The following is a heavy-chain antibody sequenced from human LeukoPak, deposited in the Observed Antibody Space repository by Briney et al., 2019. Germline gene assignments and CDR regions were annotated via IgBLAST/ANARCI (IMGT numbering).Heavy chain of an antibody. J-gene: IGHJ4*02. CDR2: ITSSSDSK. V-gene: IGHV3-21*04. CDR1: GFTFSTYS. Sequence: GGSLRLSCAASGFTFSTYSMNWVRQAPGKGLEWVSSITSSSDSKYYADSIKGRFTISRDNARNSLHLQMTSLRADDTAIYYCAREIMGGTFDYWGQGALVSVSS. CDR3: AREIMGGTFDY. D-gene: IGHD1-26*01.